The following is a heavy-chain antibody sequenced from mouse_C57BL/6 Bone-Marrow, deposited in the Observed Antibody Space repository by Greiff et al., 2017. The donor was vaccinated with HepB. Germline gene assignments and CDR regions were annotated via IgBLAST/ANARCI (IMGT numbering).Heavy chain of an antibody. CDR1: GYTFTSYW. J-gene: IGHJ2*01. CDR2: INPSSGYT. D-gene: IGHD2-1*01. Sequence: QVHVKQSGAELAKPGASVKLSCKASGYTFTSYWMHWVKQRPGQGLEWIGYINPSSGYTKYNQKFKDKATLTADKSSSTAYMQLSSLTYDDSAVYYCAKSRCGNYDFYFDYWGQGTTLTVSS. V-gene: IGHV1-7*01. CDR3: AKSRCGNYDFYFDY.